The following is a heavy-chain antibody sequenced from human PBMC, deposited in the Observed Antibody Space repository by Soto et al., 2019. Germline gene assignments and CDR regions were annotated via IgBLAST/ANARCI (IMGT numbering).Heavy chain of an antibody. V-gene: IGHV4-59*08. D-gene: IGHD6-19*01. CDR1: GDSISTYY. J-gene: IGHJ4*02. CDR3: ARHAGDSSGYYFFDY. CDR2: IYYTGKT. Sequence: HVQLQESGPGLVKPSETLTLTCSVSGDSISTYYWSWVRQPPGRRLEWIGYIYYTGKTNRNPSLKSRVTISLDTSRSQFSLKLTSVTAAYTAVCYCARHAGDSSGYYFFDYWGQGTLVTVSS.